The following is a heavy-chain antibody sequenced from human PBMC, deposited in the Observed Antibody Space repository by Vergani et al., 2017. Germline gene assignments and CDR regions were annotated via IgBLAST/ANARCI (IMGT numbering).Heavy chain of an antibody. CDR1: GYTFPGYY. CDR3: ARDWGFATVATPDY. V-gene: IGHV1-2*02. Sequence: QVQLVQSGAEVKKPGASVKVSCKASGYTFPGYYMPWVRQAPGQGLEWMGWINPNSGGTNYAQKFQGRVTMTRDTSISTAYMELSRLRSDDTAVYYCARDWGFATVATPDYWGQGTLVTVSS. J-gene: IGHJ4*02. CDR2: INPNSGGT. D-gene: IGHD4-23*01.